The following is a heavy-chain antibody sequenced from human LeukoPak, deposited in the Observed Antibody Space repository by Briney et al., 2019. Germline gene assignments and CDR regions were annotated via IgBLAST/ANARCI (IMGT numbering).Heavy chain of an antibody. CDR2: VRNDGNNK. Sequence: QPGGSLRLSCVASGFTFSSYGMHWVRQAPGKGLEGVAFVRNDGNNKYYVDSVKGRFTISRDNSKNTLYLQMNSLRVEDTAVYYCAKDPGRDGWSYFDYWGQGTLVTVSS. D-gene: IGHD6-19*01. V-gene: IGHV3-30*02. J-gene: IGHJ4*02. CDR3: AKDPGRDGWSYFDY. CDR1: GFTFSSYG.